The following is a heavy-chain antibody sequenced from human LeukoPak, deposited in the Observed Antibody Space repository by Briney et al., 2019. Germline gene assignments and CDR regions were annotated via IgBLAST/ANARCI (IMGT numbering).Heavy chain of an antibody. J-gene: IGHJ5*02. CDR1: GFAFSSYA. V-gene: IGHV3-23*01. Sequence: GGSLRLSCAASGFAFSSYAMSWVRQAPGKGLEWVSAISGSGGYTYYADSVKGRFTISRDNSKNTLYLQMNSLRAEDTAIYYCAKGSRGAVTGTSWFDPWGQGTLVTVSS. D-gene: IGHD6-19*01. CDR3: AKGSRGAVTGTSWFDP. CDR2: ISGSGGYT.